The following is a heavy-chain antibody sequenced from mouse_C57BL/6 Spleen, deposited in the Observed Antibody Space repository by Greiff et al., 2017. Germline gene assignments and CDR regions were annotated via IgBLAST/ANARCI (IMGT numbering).Heavy chain of an antibody. J-gene: IGHJ2*01. CDR1: GYTFTSYW. Sequence: QVQLQQPGAELVKPGASVKLSCKASGYTFTSYWMQWVKQRPGQGLEWIGEIDPSDSYTNYNQKFKGKATLTVDTSSSTAYMQLSSLTSEDSAVYYCARGDGNYGNYFDYWGQGTTLTVSS. V-gene: IGHV1-50*01. CDR3: ARGDGNYGNYFDY. CDR2: IDPSDSYT. D-gene: IGHD2-1*01.